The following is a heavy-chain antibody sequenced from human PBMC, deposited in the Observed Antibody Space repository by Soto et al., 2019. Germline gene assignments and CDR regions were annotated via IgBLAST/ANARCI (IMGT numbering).Heavy chain of an antibody. CDR2: ISGGGDST. Sequence: EVQLLESGGGLGQPGGSLRLSCAAYGFTFSSYAMSWVRLPPGRGLEWVSTISGGGDSTYYADSVKGRFTISRDSSKNTLYLQMNSLRAEDTAEYYCAKDGVNWGWGGHGMDVWGQGTTVTVSS. V-gene: IGHV3-23*01. CDR1: GFTFSSYA. D-gene: IGHD7-27*01. J-gene: IGHJ6*02. CDR3: AKDGVNWGWGGHGMDV.